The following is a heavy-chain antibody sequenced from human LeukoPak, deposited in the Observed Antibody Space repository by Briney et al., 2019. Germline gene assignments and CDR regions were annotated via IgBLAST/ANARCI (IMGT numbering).Heavy chain of an antibody. D-gene: IGHD3-22*01. V-gene: IGHV4-34*01. CDR2: INHSGST. CDR3: ASSGDYYDSSGYFDC. CDR1: GGSFSGYY. J-gene: IGHJ4*02. Sequence: ASETLSLTCAVYGGSFSGYYWSWIRQPPGKGLEWIGEINHSGSTNYNPSLKSRVTISVDTSKNQFSLKLSSVTAADTAVYYCASSGDYYDSSGYFDCWGQGTLVTVSS.